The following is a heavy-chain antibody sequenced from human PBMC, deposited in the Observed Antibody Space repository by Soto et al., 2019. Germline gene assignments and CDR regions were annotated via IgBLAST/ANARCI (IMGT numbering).Heavy chain of an antibody. J-gene: IGHJ4*02. CDR2: IKQDGSEK. CDR1: GFTFSSYW. V-gene: IGHV3-7*03. Sequence: PGGSLRLSCAASGFTFSSYWMSWVRQAPGKGLEWVANIKQDGSEKYYVDSVKGRFTISRDNAKNSLYLQMNSLRAEDTAVYYCARDVVPATHDYFDYWGQGTLVTVSS. D-gene: IGHD2-2*01. CDR3: ARDVVPATHDYFDY.